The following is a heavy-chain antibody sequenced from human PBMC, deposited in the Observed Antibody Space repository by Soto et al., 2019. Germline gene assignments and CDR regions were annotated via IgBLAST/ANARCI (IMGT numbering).Heavy chain of an antibody. V-gene: IGHV4-34*01. J-gene: IGHJ4*02. D-gene: IGHD6-19*01. CDR1: GGSFSGYY. CDR3: AIGPRTHGSGSKGYDY. Sequence: SETLSLTCAVYGGSFSGYYWSWIRQPPGKGLEWIGEINHSGSTNYNPSLKSRVTISVDTSKNQFSLKLSSVTAADTAVYYCAIGPRTHGSGSKGYDYWGQGTLVTVSS. CDR2: INHSGST.